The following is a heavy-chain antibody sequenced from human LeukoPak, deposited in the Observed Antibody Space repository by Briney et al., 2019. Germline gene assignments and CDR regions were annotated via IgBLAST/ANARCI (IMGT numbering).Heavy chain of an antibody. CDR2: INPNSGGT. CDR3: ARNYYGSGSYYYYYMDV. J-gene: IGHJ6*03. CDR1: GYTFTGYY. Sequence: ASVKVSCKASGYTFTGYYMHWVRQAPGQGLEWMGRINPNSGGTNYAQKCKGRVTRPRDTYLSTAYMELSRLRSDDTAVYYCARNYYGSGSYYYYYMDVWGKGTTVTVSS. D-gene: IGHD3-10*01. V-gene: IGHV1-2*06.